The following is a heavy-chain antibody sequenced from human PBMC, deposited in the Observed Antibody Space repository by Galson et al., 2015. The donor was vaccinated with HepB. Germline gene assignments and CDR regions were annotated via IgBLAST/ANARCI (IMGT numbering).Heavy chain of an antibody. CDR2: IYSVGNT. Sequence: SLRLSCAASGFTVSSNYMSWVRRAPGKGLEWVSVIYSVGNTYYADSVKGRFTISRHNSKNTLYLQMNSLRAEDTAVYYCARGAGTTLYFDYWGQGTLVTVSS. V-gene: IGHV3-53*04. CDR3: ARGAGTTLYFDY. CDR1: GFTVSSNY. D-gene: IGHD1-7*01. J-gene: IGHJ4*02.